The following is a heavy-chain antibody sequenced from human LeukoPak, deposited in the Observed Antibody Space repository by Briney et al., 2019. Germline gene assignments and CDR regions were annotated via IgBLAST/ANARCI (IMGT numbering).Heavy chain of an antibody. Sequence: PGGSLRLSCAVTGFTVSDNYMSWVRQAPGKGLEWVSVLYNDGRTFYADSVRGQFTISRDSSKSTLYLQMNSLRAEDMAVYYCARGATGSSWEVDAFDIWGQGTMVTVSS. V-gene: IGHV3-53*01. D-gene: IGHD6-13*01. CDR2: LYNDGRT. CDR3: ARGATGSSWEVDAFDI. CDR1: GFTVSDNY. J-gene: IGHJ3*02.